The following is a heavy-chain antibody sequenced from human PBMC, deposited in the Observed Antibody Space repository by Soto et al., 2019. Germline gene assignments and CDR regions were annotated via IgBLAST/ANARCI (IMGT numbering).Heavy chain of an antibody. CDR3: ARGYCSGGTCYRFNFDY. CDR2: MYHSGST. V-gene: IGHV4-30-2*01. D-gene: IGHD2-15*01. Sequence: SETLSLTCAVSGGSISSGGYSWSWIRQPPGKGLEWIGYMYHSGSTYYNPSLKSRVTISIDRSKNQFSLKLSSVTAADTAVYYCARGYCSGGTCYRFNFDYWGQGTLVTVSS. J-gene: IGHJ4*02. CDR1: GGSISSGGYS.